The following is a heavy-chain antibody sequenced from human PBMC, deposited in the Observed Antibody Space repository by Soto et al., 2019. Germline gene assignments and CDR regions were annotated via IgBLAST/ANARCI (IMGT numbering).Heavy chain of an antibody. CDR3: ARARNPYCSGGSCYPYDAFDI. V-gene: IGHV1-18*01. Sequence: VKVSCKASGYTFTSYGISWVRQAPGQGLEWMGWISAYNGNTNYAQKLQGRVTMTTDTSTSTAYMELRSLRSDDTAVYYCARARNPYCSGGSCYPYDAFDIWGQGTMVTVSS. CDR2: ISAYNGNT. J-gene: IGHJ3*02. D-gene: IGHD2-15*01. CDR1: GYTFTSYG.